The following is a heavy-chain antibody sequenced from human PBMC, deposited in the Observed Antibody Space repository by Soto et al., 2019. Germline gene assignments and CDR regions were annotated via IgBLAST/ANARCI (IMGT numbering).Heavy chain of an antibody. J-gene: IGHJ4*02. V-gene: IGHV4-31*03. D-gene: IGHD5-12*01. CDR1: DGSISTGGYY. CDR3: AGRGYNYIDY. CDR2: IFYSGIT. Sequence: SETLSLTCTVSDGSISTGGYYWSWVRQHPGKGLEWIGYIFYSGITYYNPSLKSRVTISVDTSENQFSLKLNSVTAADTAVYYCAGRGYNYIDYWGQGTLVTVSS.